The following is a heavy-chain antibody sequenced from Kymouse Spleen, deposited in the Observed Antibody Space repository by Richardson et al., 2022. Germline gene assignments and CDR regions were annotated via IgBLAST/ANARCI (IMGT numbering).Heavy chain of an antibody. Sequence: EVQLVESGGGLVKPGGSLRLSCAASGFTFSSYSMNWVRQAPGKGLEWVSSISSSSSYIYYADSVKGRFTISRDNAKNSLYLQMNSLRAEDTAVYYCARVLWFGELWSYYGMDVWGQGTTVTVSS. CDR1: GFTFSSYS. CDR2: ISSSSSYI. D-gene: IGHD3-10*01. J-gene: IGHJ6*02. V-gene: IGHV3-21*03. CDR3: ARVLWFGELWSYYGMDV.